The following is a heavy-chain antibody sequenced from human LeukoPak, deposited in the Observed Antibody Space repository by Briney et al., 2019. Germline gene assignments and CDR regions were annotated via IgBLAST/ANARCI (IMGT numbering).Heavy chain of an antibody. D-gene: IGHD3-22*01. CDR1: GFTFSSYE. Sequence: GGSLRLSCAASGFTFSSYEMNWVRQAPRKGLEWVSYISSSGSTIYYADSVKGRFTISRDNAKNSLYLQMNSLRAEDTAVYYCARDSGDYDSRDYFDYWGQGTLVTVSS. CDR2: ISSSGSTI. J-gene: IGHJ4*02. V-gene: IGHV3-48*03. CDR3: ARDSGDYDSRDYFDY.